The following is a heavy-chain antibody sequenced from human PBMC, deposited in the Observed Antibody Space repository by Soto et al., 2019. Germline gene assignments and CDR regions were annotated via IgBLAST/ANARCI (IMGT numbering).Heavy chain of an antibody. CDR3: RASGFGPGSSGTYYGMDV. D-gene: IGHD3-10*01. CDR1: GDSISSGTYS. Sequence: QLQLQESGSGLVKPSQTLSLTCAVSGDSISSGTYSWTWVRQPPGKGLEWIGYIYHSGNTYYNPSLKRRVTFSVDRSKNQFSLKLNSVTAADTAVYYCRASGFGPGSSGTYYGMDVWGQGTTVTVSS. J-gene: IGHJ6*02. CDR2: IYHSGNT. V-gene: IGHV4-30-2*01.